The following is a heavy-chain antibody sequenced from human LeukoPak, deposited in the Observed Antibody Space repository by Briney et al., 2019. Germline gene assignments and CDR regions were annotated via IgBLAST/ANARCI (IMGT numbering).Heavy chain of an antibody. CDR2: IYYSGST. CDR3: ARGSRGYSYG. D-gene: IGHD5-18*01. V-gene: IGHV4-61*01. CDR1: GGSVSSGSYY. J-gene: IGHJ4*02. Sequence: SETLSLTCTVSGGSVSSGSYYWSWIRQPPGKGLEWIGYIYYSGSTNYNPSLKSRVTISVDTSKNQFSLKLSSVTAAGSAVYYCARGSRGYSYGWGQGTLVTVSS.